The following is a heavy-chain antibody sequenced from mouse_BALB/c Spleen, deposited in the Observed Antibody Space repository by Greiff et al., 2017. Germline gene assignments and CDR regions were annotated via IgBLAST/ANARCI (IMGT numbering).Heavy chain of an antibody. Sequence: EVQRVESGPGLVKPSQSLSLTCSVTGYSITSGYYWNWIRQFPGNKLEWMGYISYDGSNNYNPSLKNRISITRDTSKNQFFLKLNSVTTEDTATYYCARIYGYPYFDYWGQGTTLTVSS. V-gene: IGHV3-6*02. CDR3: ARIYGYPYFDY. CDR1: GYSITSGYY. D-gene: IGHD1-2*01. J-gene: IGHJ2*01. CDR2: ISYDGSN.